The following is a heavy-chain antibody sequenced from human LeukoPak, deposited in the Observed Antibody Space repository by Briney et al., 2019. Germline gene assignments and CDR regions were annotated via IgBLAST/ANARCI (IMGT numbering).Heavy chain of an antibody. Sequence: SETLSLTCTVSGGSISSGSYYGSWIRQPAGKGLEWIGRIYTSGSTNYNPSLKSRVTISVDTSKNQFSLKLSSVTAADTAVYYCAKQIRGVIRFDPWGQGTLVTVSS. CDR1: GGSISSGSYY. D-gene: IGHD3-10*01. V-gene: IGHV4-61*02. CDR2: IYTSGST. J-gene: IGHJ5*02. CDR3: AKQIRGVIRFDP.